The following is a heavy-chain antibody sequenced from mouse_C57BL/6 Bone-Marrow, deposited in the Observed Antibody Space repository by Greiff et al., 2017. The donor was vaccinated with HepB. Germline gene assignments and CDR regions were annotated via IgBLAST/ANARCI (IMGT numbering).Heavy chain of an antibody. CDR2: ISSGGSYT. V-gene: IGHV5-6*01. Sequence: DVQLQESGGDLVKPGGSLKLSCAASGFTFSSYGMSWVRQTPDKRLEWVATISSGGSYTYYPDSVKGRFTISRDNAKNTLYLQMSSLKSEDTAMYYCARPSTGTRAMDYWGQGTSVTVSS. CDR1: GFTFSSYG. J-gene: IGHJ4*01. CDR3: ARPSTGTRAMDY. D-gene: IGHD4-1*02.